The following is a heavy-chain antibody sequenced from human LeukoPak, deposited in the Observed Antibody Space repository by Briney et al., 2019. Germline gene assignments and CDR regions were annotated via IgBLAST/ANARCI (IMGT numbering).Heavy chain of an antibody. CDR1: GGSFSGYY. V-gene: IGHV4-34*01. CDR3: ARGLEYSSGWYPRMDY. CDR2: INHSGST. J-gene: IGHJ4*02. D-gene: IGHD6-19*01. Sequence: SETLSLTCAVYGGSFSGYYWSWIRQPPGEGLEWIGEINHSGSTNYNPSLKSRVTISVDTSKNQFSLKLGSVTAADTAVYYCARGLEYSSGWYPRMDYWGQGTLVTVSS.